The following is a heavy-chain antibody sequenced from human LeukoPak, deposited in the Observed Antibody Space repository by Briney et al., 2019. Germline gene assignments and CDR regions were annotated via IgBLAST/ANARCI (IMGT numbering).Heavy chain of an antibody. J-gene: IGHJ5*02. D-gene: IGHD6-13*01. CDR1: GFTFSSYA. CDR2: ISSGSSYI. V-gene: IGHV3-21*01. Sequence: GGSLRLSCAASGFTFSSYAMHWVRQAPGKGLEWVSTISSGSSYIYYAGSVKGRFTISRDNSKNTLYLQMSSLRAEDTAVYYCAKDYPETGYSSSWSAGGWFDPWGQGTLVTVSS. CDR3: AKDYPETGYSSSWSAGGWFDP.